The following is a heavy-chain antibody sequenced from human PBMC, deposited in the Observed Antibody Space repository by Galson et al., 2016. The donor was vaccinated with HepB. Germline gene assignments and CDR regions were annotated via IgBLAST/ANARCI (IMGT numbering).Heavy chain of an antibody. V-gene: IGHV6-1*01. CDR1: GDSVYNNGAA. CDR3: ARAVSLGRGMDV. CDR2: TFYRSTWEN. J-gene: IGHJ6*02. Sequence: CAISGDSVYNNGAAWVWIRQSPSRGLEWLGRTFYRSTWENHYAGSVKNRITISPDPSRNQFSLHLNSVTPEDTAVYYCARAVSLGRGMDVWGQGTTVTVSS. D-gene: IGHD7-27*01.